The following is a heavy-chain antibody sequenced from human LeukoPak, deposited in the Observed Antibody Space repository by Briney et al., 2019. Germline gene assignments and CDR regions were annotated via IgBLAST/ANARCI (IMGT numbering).Heavy chain of an antibody. CDR3: AKDYYDSSGDSGYFDY. V-gene: IGHV3-21*01. Sequence: GGSLRLSCAASGFTFSSYSMNWVRQAPGKGLEWVSSISSSSSYIYYADSVKGRFTISRDNAKNSLYLQMNSLGAEDTAVYYCAKDYYDSSGDSGYFDYWGQGTLATVSS. D-gene: IGHD3-22*01. CDR2: ISSSSSYI. J-gene: IGHJ4*02. CDR1: GFTFSSYS.